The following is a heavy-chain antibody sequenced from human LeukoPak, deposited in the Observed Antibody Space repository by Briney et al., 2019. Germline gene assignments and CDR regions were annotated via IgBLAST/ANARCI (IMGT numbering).Heavy chain of an antibody. V-gene: IGHV4-59*01. D-gene: IGHD3-3*01. Sequence: SETLSLTCTVSGGSISSYYWSWIRQPPGKGLEWIGYIYYSGSTKYEPSLKSRVTISVDTSKNQFSLKLSSVTAADTAVYYCARGRFLDAFDIWGQGTMVTVSS. J-gene: IGHJ3*02. CDR3: ARGRFLDAFDI. CDR1: GGSISSYY. CDR2: IYYSGST.